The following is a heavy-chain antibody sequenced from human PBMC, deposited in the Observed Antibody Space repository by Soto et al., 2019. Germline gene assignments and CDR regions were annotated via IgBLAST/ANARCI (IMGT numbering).Heavy chain of an antibody. CDR2: IYYSGST. V-gene: IGHV4-61*01. CDR3: ARETSHGDYVPYWFDP. D-gene: IGHD4-17*01. CDR1: GGSVSSGSYY. Sequence: SETLSLTCTVSGGSVSSGSYYWSWIRQPPGKGLEWIGYIYYSGSTNYNPSLKSRVTISVDTSKNQFSLKLSSVTAADTAVYYCARETSHGDYVPYWFDPWGQGTLVTVSS. J-gene: IGHJ5*02.